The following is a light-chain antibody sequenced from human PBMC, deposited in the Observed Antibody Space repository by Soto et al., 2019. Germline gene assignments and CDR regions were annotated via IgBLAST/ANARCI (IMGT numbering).Light chain of an antibody. CDR3: KQQGDAQIT. CDR1: QSVSHNY. J-gene: IGKJ5*01. Sequence: EIVFTQSPGTLTLSPGDRATLSCGASQSVSHNYLAWYQQKPGQSHTLLIYDTYIRATGVQARFSGSRSGTDFSLTIRRLEPEDYVVYYCKQQGDAQITFGQGTRLEIK. V-gene: IGKV3-20*01. CDR2: DTY.